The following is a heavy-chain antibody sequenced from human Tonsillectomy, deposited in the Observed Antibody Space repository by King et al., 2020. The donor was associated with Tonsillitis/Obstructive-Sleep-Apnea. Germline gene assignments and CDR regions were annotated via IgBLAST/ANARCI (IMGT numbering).Heavy chain of an antibody. CDR1: GGSISSNNSY. D-gene: IGHD2-15*01. CDR2: IYYSGST. J-gene: IGHJ6*04. CDR3: ARHIRWNVVVAAPV. V-gene: IGHV4-39*01. Sequence: QLQESGPGLVKPSETLSLTCTVSGGSISSNNSYWGWIRQPPGKGLEWIGTIYYSGSTNYNPSLKSRLTMSVDTSKNHFALELSSVTAADTAVYYCARHIRWNVVVAAPVWGKGTTVTVSS.